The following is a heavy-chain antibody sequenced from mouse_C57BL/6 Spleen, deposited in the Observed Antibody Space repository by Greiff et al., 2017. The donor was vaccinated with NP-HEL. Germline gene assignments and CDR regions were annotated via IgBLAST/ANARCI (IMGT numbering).Heavy chain of an antibody. V-gene: IGHV1-80*01. D-gene: IGHD2-12*01. CDR1: GYAFSSYW. J-gene: IGHJ3*01. CDR3: ARWSVTTKPY. Sequence: QVQLKESGAELVKPGASVKISCKASGYAFSSYWMNWVQQRPGKGLEWIGQLYPGDGDTTYNGTFKGKATLPADKSSSTAYMQLSSLTSEDSAVYFCARWSVTTKPYWGQGTLVTVSA. CDR2: LYPGDGDT.